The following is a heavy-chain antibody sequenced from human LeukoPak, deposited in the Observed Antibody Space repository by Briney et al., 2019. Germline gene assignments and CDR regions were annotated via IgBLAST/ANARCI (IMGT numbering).Heavy chain of an antibody. Sequence: PGGSLRLSCAASGFTFSTYDMSWVRQAPGKGLEWVSGISGSGGSTYYADSLKGRFTISRDNSKNTLYLQVNSLRAEDTAVYYCAKVGVTGWYFDYWGQGALVTVSS. D-gene: IGHD6-19*01. CDR3: AKVGVTGWYFDY. CDR1: GFTFSTYD. J-gene: IGHJ4*02. CDR2: ISGSGGST. V-gene: IGHV3-23*01.